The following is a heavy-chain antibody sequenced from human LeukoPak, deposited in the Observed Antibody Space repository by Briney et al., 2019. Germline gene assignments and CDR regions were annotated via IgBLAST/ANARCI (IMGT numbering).Heavy chain of an antibody. V-gene: IGHV1-69*04. Sequence: SVKVSCKASGGTFISYAISWVRQAPGQGLEWMGRIIPILGIANYAQKFQGRVTITADKSTSTAYMELSSLRSEDTAVYYCARDAATVTSPYYYYGMDVWGQGTTVTVSS. CDR2: IIPILGIA. J-gene: IGHJ6*02. CDR1: GGTFISYA. CDR3: ARDAATVTSPYYYYGMDV. D-gene: IGHD4-17*01.